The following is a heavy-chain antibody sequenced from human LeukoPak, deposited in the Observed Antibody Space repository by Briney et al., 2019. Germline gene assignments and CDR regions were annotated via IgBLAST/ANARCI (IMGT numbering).Heavy chain of an antibody. CDR2: IHYSGRI. CDR1: GESFSGYY. V-gene: IGHV4-34*01. J-gene: IGHJ4*02. D-gene: IGHD5-24*01. CDR3: SRGTDAYKCGNS. Sequence: SKTLSLTCAVYGESFSGYYWAWIHQPPGKGLEWIGEIHYSGRINYNPSLKSRVTISADTSNNHFSLKMNSETAADTAVYYCSRGTDAYKCGNSWGQGTLVTVSS.